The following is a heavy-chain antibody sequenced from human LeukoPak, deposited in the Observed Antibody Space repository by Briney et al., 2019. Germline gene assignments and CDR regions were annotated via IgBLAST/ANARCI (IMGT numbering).Heavy chain of an antibody. CDR3: ARGACRSTSCYNMFFDH. CDR2: IYYSGST. CDR1: GGSISSYY. V-gene: IGHV4-59*01. D-gene: IGHD2-2*02. Sequence: SETLSLTCTVSGGSISSYYWSWIRQPPGKGLEWIGYIYYSGSTNYNPSLKSRVTISVDTSKNQFSPKLSSVTAADTAVYYCARGACRSTSCYNMFFDHWGQGTLVTVSS. J-gene: IGHJ4*02.